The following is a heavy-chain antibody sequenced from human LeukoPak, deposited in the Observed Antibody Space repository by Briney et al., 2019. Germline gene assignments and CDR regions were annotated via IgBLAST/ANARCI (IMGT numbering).Heavy chain of an antibody. J-gene: IGHJ5*02. V-gene: IGHV4-59*12. D-gene: IGHD2-2*01. Sequence: SETLSLTCTVSGVSFSSYYWSWIRQPPGKGLEWVGYVFYSGSTNYNPSLKSRVTISVDTSKNQFSLKLSSVTAADTAVYYCARSGCYQYNWFDPWGQGTLVTVSS. CDR2: VFYSGST. CDR3: ARSGCYQYNWFDP. CDR1: GVSFSSYY.